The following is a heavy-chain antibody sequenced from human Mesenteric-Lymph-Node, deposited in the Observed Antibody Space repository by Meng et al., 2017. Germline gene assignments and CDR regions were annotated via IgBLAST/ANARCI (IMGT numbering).Heavy chain of an antibody. V-gene: IGHV4-34*01. J-gene: IGHJ4*02. CDR1: GGSFSGYY. CDR2: INHSGST. Sequence: SQTLSLTCAVYGGSFSGYYWSWIRQPPGKGLEWIGEINHSGSTNYNPSLKSRVTISVDSSKTQFSLTLSSLTAADTAMYYCATKSGRYYGYYFDYWGQGTLVTVSS. CDR3: ATKSGRYYGYYFDY. D-gene: IGHD1-26*01.